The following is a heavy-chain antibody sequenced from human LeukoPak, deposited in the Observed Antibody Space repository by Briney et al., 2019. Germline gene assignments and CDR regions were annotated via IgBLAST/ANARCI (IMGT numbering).Heavy chain of an antibody. CDR1: GYSISSGYY. Sequence: PSETLSLTCTVSGYSISSGYYWGWIRQPPGKGLEWIGSIYHSGSTYYNPSLKSRVTISVDTSKNQFSLKLSSVTAADTAVYYCARVGSNYLGVYNWFDPWGQGTLVTVSS. CDR3: ARVGSNYLGVYNWFDP. V-gene: IGHV4-38-2*02. D-gene: IGHD4-11*01. J-gene: IGHJ5*02. CDR2: IYHSGST.